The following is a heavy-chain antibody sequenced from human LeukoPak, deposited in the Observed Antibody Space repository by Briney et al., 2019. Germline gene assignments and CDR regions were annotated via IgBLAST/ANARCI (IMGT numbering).Heavy chain of an antibody. Sequence: PGGSLRLSCAASGFIFRSYSMNWVRQAPGKGLEWVSFISSSSSYIYYADSVKGRFTISRDNAKNSLYLQMNSLRAEDTAVYYCARARYSSSPFDPWGQGTLVTVSS. J-gene: IGHJ5*02. D-gene: IGHD6-13*01. CDR3: ARARYSSSPFDP. CDR2: ISSSSSYI. CDR1: GFIFRSYS. V-gene: IGHV3-21*01.